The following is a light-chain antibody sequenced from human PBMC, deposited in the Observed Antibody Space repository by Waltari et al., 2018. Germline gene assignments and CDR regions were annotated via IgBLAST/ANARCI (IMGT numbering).Light chain of an antibody. CDR2: YKSDSDK. Sequence: QAVLTQTSSFSAAPGASARSACTLPMGINVCTYRLSWYQQQPGSPPQYLLRYKSDSDKQQGSGVPSRFSGSKDVSANAGILLISGLQSEDEADYYCMIWHGSAAVFGGGTQLTIL. CDR1: MGINVCTYR. V-gene: IGLV5-45*03. CDR3: MIWHGSAAV. J-gene: IGLJ7*01.